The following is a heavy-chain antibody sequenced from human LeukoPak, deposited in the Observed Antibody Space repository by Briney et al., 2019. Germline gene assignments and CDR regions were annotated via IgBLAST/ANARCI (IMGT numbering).Heavy chain of an antibody. CDR2: ISYDGSNK. Sequence: GGSLRLSCAASGFTFSSYSMNWVRQAPGKGLEWVAVISYDGSNKYYAGSVKGRFTISRDNSKNTLYLQMNSLRAEDTAVYYCARVPGDYGDYKFDYWGQGTLVTVSS. CDR3: ARVPGDYGDYKFDY. V-gene: IGHV3-30*03. D-gene: IGHD4-17*01. J-gene: IGHJ4*02. CDR1: GFTFSSYS.